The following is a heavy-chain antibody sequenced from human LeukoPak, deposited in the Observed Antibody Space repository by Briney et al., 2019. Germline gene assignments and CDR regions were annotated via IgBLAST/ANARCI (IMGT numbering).Heavy chain of an antibody. Sequence: GGSLRLSCVASGFTFDSYWMHWVRQAPGKGLVWVPRISADGNSPNYADSVKGRFTISRDNSKNTLYLQMNSLRAEDTAVYYCAKPRDTAMGLFDYWGQGTLVTVSS. CDR1: GFTFDSYW. CDR3: AKPRDTAMGLFDY. D-gene: IGHD5-18*01. V-gene: IGHV3-74*01. J-gene: IGHJ4*02. CDR2: ISADGNSP.